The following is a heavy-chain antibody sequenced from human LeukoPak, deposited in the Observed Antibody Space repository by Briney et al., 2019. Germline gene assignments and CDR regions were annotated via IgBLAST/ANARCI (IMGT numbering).Heavy chain of an antibody. CDR1: GFTFSSYS. V-gene: IGHV3-48*01. J-gene: IGHJ3*02. Sequence: GGTLRLSCAASGFTFSSYSMNWVRQAPGKGLEWVSYISSSSSTIYYADSVKGRFTISRDNAKNSLYLQMNSLRAGDTAVYYCARDSPYESRFDIWGQGTMVTVSS. CDR3: ARDSPYESRFDI. D-gene: IGHD3-3*01. CDR2: ISSSSSTI.